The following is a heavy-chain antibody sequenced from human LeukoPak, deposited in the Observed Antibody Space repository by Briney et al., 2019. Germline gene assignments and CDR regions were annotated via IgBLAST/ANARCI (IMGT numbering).Heavy chain of an antibody. CDR1: GGSFSGYY. CDR2: INHSGST. V-gene: IGHV4-34*01. J-gene: IGHJ4*02. D-gene: IGHD4-23*01. CDR3: ARLRAHSLRWSTDY. Sequence: SETLSLTCAVYGGSFSGYYWSWTRQPPGKGLEWIGEINHSGSTNYNPSLKSRVTISVDTSKNQFSLKLSSVTAADTAVYYCARLRAHSLRWSTDYWGQGTLVTVSS.